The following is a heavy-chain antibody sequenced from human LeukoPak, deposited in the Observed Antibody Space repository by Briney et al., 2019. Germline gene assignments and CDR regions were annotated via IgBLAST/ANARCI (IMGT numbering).Heavy chain of an antibody. CDR2: INPSGGST. Sequence: ASVKVSCKASGYTVTSYYMHWVRQAPGQGLEWMGIINPSGGSTSYAQKFQGRVTMTRDTSTSTVYMELSSLRSEDTAVYYCAREESVVTWTGNFDYWGQGTLVTVSS. J-gene: IGHJ4*02. CDR1: GYTVTSYY. D-gene: IGHD3/OR15-3a*01. V-gene: IGHV1-46*01. CDR3: AREESVVTWTGNFDY.